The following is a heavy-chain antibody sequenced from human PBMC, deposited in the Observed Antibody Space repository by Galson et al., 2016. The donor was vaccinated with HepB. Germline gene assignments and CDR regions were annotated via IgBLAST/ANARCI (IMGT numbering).Heavy chain of an antibody. CDR3: ASEGREAYDVSLYSMDV. D-gene: IGHD5-12*01. Sequence: SVKVSCKASGYTFPAYELHWVRQAPGQGLEWMGWINPKSGGTKYSQKFQGRVTMTRDTSNSTAYMELSRLRSDDTAVYYCASEGREAYDVSLYSMDVWGQGTTVTVSS. CDR1: GYTFPAYE. V-gene: IGHV1-2*02. J-gene: IGHJ6*02. CDR2: INPKSGGT.